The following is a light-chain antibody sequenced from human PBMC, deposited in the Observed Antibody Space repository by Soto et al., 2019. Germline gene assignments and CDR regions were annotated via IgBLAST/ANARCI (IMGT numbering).Light chain of an antibody. Sequence: EIVLTQSPGTLSLSPGERATLSCRASQSVSSSYLAWYQQKPGQAPRLLIYVASSMATGIPDRFSGRGSGTDFTLLISRLESEDFAVYYCQQDGSSPPITFGQGTRLEIK. CDR1: QSVSSSY. CDR3: QQDGSSPPIT. V-gene: IGKV3-20*01. J-gene: IGKJ5*01. CDR2: VAS.